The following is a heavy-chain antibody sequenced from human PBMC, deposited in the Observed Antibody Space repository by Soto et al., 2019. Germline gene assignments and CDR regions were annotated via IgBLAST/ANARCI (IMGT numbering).Heavy chain of an antibody. CDR2: ISGSGNVP. J-gene: IGHJ3*02. Sequence: PGGSLRLSCAASGFTFSSYSMSWVRQAPGKGLEWVSVISGSGNVPYYADSVKGRFTISRDNSKNTLYPQMNSLRAEDTAVYYCARGDAFDIWGQGTMATVSS. CDR3: ARGDAFDI. V-gene: IGHV3-23*01. CDR1: GFTFSSYS.